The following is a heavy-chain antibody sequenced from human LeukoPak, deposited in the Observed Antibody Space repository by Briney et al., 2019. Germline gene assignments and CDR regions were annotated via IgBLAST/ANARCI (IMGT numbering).Heavy chain of an antibody. D-gene: IGHD3-10*01. Sequence: SQTLSLTCIVTGGSISSGSYYWSWIRQPAGKGLEWIGRIYSSGSTSYNPSLKSRVTISVDTSKNQFSLKLTSVTAADTAVYFCARGGYYGSGNDFRFDPWGQGTLVTVSS. J-gene: IGHJ5*02. V-gene: IGHV4-61*02. CDR2: IYSSGST. CDR1: GGSISSGSYY. CDR3: ARGGYYGSGNDFRFDP.